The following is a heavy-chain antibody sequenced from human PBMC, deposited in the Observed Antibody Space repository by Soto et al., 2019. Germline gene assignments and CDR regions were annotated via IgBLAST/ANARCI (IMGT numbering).Heavy chain of an antibody. Sequence: PGGYLKISCKTSGYSFISYWVAWVRQLPGKGLEWMGTFYPGDSTSTYSPSFQGQVTISVDKSISTAYLQLSSLKASDTAMYYCARIIGYCRNNDCSWTFDIWGQGTMVTVSS. CDR2: FYPGDSTS. CDR1: GYSFISYW. J-gene: IGHJ3*02. D-gene: IGHD2-15*01. CDR3: ARIIGYCRNNDCSWTFDI. V-gene: IGHV5-51*01.